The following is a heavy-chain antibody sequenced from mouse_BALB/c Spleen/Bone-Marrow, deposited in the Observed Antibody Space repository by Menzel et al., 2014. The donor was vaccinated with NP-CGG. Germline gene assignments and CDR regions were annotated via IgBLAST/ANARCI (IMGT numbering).Heavy chain of an antibody. J-gene: IGHJ3*01. D-gene: IGHD2-4*01. V-gene: IGHV2-9*02. CDR1: GFSLTSYG. Sequence: VMLVESGPGLVAPSQSLSITCTVSGFSLTSYGVHWVRQPPGKGLEWLGVIWAGGSTNYNSALMSRLSISKDNSKSQVFLKMNSLQTDDTAMYYCAREATMITWFAYWGQGTQVTVSA. CDR3: AREATMITWFAY. CDR2: IWAGGST.